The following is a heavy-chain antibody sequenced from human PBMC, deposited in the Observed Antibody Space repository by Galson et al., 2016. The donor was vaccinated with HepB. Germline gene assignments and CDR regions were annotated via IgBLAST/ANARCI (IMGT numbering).Heavy chain of an antibody. CDR3: ARESSAWDPY. V-gene: IGHV3-74*01. CDR2: INDDGSST. J-gene: IGHJ4*02. CDR1: GFTISSNW. Sequence: SLRLSCAASGFTISSNWMHWVRQAPGKGLVWVSRINDDGSSTSYADSVKGRFTISRDNAKNTLYLQMNSLRAEDPAMYYCARESSAWDPYWGQGTLVTVSS. D-gene: IGHD3-22*01.